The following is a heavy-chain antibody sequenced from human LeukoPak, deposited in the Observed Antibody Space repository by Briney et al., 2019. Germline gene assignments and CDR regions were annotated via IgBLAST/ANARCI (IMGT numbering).Heavy chain of an antibody. CDR1: VFTFSGSA. D-gene: IGHD3-22*01. CDR3: TRAYYYDSSGRGGAFDI. CDR2: IRSKANSYAT. Sequence: GGSLRLSCAASVFTFSGSAMHWVRQASGKGLEWVGRIRSKANSYATAYAASVKGRFTISRDDSKNTAYLQMDSLKTEDTAVYYCTRAYYYDSSGRGGAFDIWGQGTMVTVSS. J-gene: IGHJ3*02. V-gene: IGHV3-73*01.